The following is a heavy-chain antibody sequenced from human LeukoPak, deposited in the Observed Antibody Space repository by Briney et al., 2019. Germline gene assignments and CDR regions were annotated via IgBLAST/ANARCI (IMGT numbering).Heavy chain of an antibody. D-gene: IGHD3-9*01. Sequence: GGPLTLSCAASGFTITTYAMGWVRQAPGKGLEWVSVISDRGDSTHYANSVKGRFTISRDSSKNTLYLQMNSLRGEDTAVYYCAKGRWGLTINNFDIWGQGTMVTVSS. CDR2: ISDRGDST. V-gene: IGHV3-23*01. CDR3: AKGRWGLTINNFDI. CDR1: GFTITTYA. J-gene: IGHJ3*02.